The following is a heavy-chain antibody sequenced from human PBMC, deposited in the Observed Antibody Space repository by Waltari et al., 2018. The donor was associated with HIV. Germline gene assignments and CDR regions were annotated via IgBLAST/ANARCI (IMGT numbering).Heavy chain of an antibody. CDR3: ARMIVVVVAATGAFES. D-gene: IGHD2-15*01. CDR2: IKQDGSEK. CDR1: GFTFSTYW. Sequence: EVQLVESGGGLVQPGGSLRLSCAASGFTFSTYWMSWVRQAPGKGLEGVANIKQDGSEKYYVDSVKGRFTISRDNAKNSLYLQMNSLRAEDTAVYYCARMIVVVVAATGAFESWGQGTMVTVSS. J-gene: IGHJ3*02. V-gene: IGHV3-7*01.